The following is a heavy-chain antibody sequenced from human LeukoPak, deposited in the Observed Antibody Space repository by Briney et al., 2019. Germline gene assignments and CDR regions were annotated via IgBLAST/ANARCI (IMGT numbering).Heavy chain of an antibody. CDR2: ISSSSFYT. Sequence: GGSLRLSCAASGFTFSSYEMNWVRLAPGKGLEWISYISSSSFYTSYADSVKGRFTISRDNAKNSLYLQMNSLRAEDTAVYYCARDHRLRYFDWSDFDYWGQGTLVTVSS. D-gene: IGHD3-9*01. CDR1: GFTFSSYE. J-gene: IGHJ4*02. V-gene: IGHV3-21*05. CDR3: ARDHRLRYFDWSDFDY.